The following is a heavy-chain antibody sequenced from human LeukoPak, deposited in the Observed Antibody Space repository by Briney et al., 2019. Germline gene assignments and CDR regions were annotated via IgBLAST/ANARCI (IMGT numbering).Heavy chain of an antibody. CDR3: LKDFGRNLGGPGY. CDR2: IGGDGGGGT. D-gene: IGHD3-10*01. J-gene: IGHJ4*02. CDR1: GFTFSAYT. Sequence: GGSLRLSCAASGFTFSAYTMAWVRQAPGGGPEWVSGIGGDGGGGTFYADSVRGRFAISRDNSKSTLYLQMSSLRVEDTAVYYCLKDFGRNLGGPGYWGRGTLVTVSP. V-gene: IGHV3-23*01.